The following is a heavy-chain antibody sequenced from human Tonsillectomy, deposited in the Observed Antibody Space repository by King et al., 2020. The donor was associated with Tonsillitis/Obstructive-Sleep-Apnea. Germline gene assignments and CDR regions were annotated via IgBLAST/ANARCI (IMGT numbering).Heavy chain of an antibody. CDR3: AXXGSXYGXXAXXI. V-gene: IGHV3-33*01. J-gene: IGHJ3*02. CDR1: GFSFRSYG. D-gene: IGHD1-26*01. Sequence: VQLVESGGGVVQPGRSLRLSCAASGFSFRSYGMHWVRQVPRKGLEWVSVIWHDGTNKFYADSVKGRFSISRDNSKTTLYLQMNSLRAEDTAVYYCAXXGSXYGXXAXXIXGQGTMVTVSS. CDR2: IWHDGTNK.